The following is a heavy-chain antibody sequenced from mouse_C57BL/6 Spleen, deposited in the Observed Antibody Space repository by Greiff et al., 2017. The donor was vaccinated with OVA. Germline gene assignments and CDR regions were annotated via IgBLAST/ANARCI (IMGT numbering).Heavy chain of an antibody. D-gene: IGHD2-13*01. V-gene: IGHV1-15*01. CDR3: TRWGLLTGKNYFDD. Sequence: QVQLQQSGAELVRPGASVTLSCKASGYTFTDYEMHWVKQTPVHGLEWIGAIDPETGGTAYNQKFKGKAILTADKSSSTAYMELRSLTSEDSAVYYCTRWGLLTGKNYFDDWGQGTTLTVSS. J-gene: IGHJ2*01. CDR1: GYTFTDYE. CDR2: IDPETGGT.